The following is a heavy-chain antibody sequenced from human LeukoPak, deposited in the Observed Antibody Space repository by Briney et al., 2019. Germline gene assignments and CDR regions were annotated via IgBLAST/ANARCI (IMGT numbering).Heavy chain of an antibody. D-gene: IGHD5-12*01. V-gene: IGHV4-59*08. CDR1: GGSISSYY. CDR2: IYYSGST. Sequence: SETLSLTCTVSGGSISSYYWGWIRQPPGKGLEWIGYIYYSGSTNYNPSLKSRVTISVDTSKNQFSLKLSSVTAADTAVYYCARRRRDGYNSSFDYWGQGTLVTVSS. CDR3: ARRRRDGYNSSFDY. J-gene: IGHJ4*02.